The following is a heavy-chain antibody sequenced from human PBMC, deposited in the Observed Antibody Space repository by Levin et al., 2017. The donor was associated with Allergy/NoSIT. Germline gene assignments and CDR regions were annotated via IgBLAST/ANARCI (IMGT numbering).Heavy chain of an antibody. CDR1: GFTLSDYY. CDR2: ISGGGYTI. Sequence: GGSLRLSCTASGFTLSDYYMSWIRQAPGKGLEWVSYISGGGYTIYYADSVQGRFTISRDSAKKSLYLQMNSLRAEDTAVYYCARGSGSNYYDTTAYYSHWGQGTLVTVSS. CDR3: ARGSGSNYYDTTAYYSH. J-gene: IGHJ4*02. D-gene: IGHD3-22*01. V-gene: IGHV3-11*01.